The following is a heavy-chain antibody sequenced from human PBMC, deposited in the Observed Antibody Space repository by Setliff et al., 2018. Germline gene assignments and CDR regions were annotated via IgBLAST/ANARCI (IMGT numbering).Heavy chain of an antibody. V-gene: IGHV4-4*07. J-gene: IGHJ6*02. CDR2: VYNSGGT. CDR3: ARDQWVRSPPLSFSYGMDV. D-gene: IGHD5-12*01. Sequence: SETLSLTCTVSGGSISSSYYWSWIRQPAGNGLEWIGRVYNSGGTNYNHSLSSRVSMSLDTSKNQFSLKLTSVTAADTAVYYCARDQWVRSPPLSFSYGMDVWGQGTTVTVSS. CDR1: GGSISSSYY.